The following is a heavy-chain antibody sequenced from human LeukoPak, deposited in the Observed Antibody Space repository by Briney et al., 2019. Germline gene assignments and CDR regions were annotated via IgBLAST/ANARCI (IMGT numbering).Heavy chain of an antibody. D-gene: IGHD3-9*01. J-gene: IGHJ5*02. V-gene: IGHV4-39*07. Sequence: NPSETLSLTCTVSGDSISTSNSYWGWIRQPPGKGLEWIGSIYYSGNTYYNASLKSRVTISVDTSKNQFSLKLSSVTAADTAVYYCARGLRNRVFDWFPNWFDPWGQGTLVTVSS. CDR3: ARGLRNRVFDWFPNWFDP. CDR2: IYYSGNT. CDR1: GDSISTSNSY.